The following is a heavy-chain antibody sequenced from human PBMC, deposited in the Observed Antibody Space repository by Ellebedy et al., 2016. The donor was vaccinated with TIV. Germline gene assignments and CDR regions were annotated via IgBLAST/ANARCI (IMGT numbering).Heavy chain of an antibody. CDR2: IRESGDT. J-gene: IGHJ3*02. V-gene: IGHV3-53*01. Sequence: PGGSLRLSCAASGGTVTNTRMGWVRQAPGKGLEWVSVIRESGDTSNAESVRGRFTISRDNSKNTLDLQMNSLRAEDTAVYYCATSSRAWGFDNFDIWGPGTMVTVSS. D-gene: IGHD7-27*01. CDR1: GGTVTNTR. CDR3: ATSSRAWGFDNFDI.